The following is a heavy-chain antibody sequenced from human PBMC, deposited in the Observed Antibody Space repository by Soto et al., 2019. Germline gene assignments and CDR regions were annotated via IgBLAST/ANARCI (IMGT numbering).Heavy chain of an antibody. J-gene: IGHJ4*02. CDR1: GYTFTSYA. D-gene: IGHD2-21*02. CDR3: ARSIVVVTALDY. V-gene: IGHV1-3*05. Sequence: QVQLVQSGAEEKKPGASVKVSCKASGYTFTSYAMHWVRQAPGQRLEWMGWINAGNGNTKYSQKFQGRVTITRDTSASTAYMGLSRLRSEDTAVYCCARSIVVVTALDYWGQGALVTVSS. CDR2: INAGNGNT.